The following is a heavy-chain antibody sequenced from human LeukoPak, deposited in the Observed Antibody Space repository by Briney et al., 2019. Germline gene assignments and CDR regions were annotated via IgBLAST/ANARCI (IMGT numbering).Heavy chain of an antibody. CDR1: GDSISSGSYY. V-gene: IGHV4-61*02. CDR2: VHTSGTT. Sequence: SQTLSLTCTVSGDSISSGSYYWSWIRQPAGKGLEWLGRVHTSGTTNYNPSLKSRLTISADISKNQFSLNLSSVTAADTAVYYCARQIFDYTYFDYWGQGTLVTVSS. J-gene: IGHJ4*02. D-gene: IGHD4-11*01. CDR3: ARQIFDYTYFDY.